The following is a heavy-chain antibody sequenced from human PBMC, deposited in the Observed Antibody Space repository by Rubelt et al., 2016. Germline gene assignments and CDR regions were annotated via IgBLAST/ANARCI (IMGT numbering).Heavy chain of an antibody. J-gene: IGHJ5*02. V-gene: IGHV4-61*01. CDR3: ARGAVAGIRAWFDP. CDR2: VYYSGST. D-gene: IGHD6-19*01. Sequence: QVQLQESGPGLVKPSETLSLTCTVSGGSVSSGSFYWSWLRQPPGKGLEWIGFVYYSGSTNYNPSLKGRVTISLDTSKTQFSLRLSSVTAADTALYYGARGAVAGIRAWFDPWGQGTLVTVSS. CDR1: GGSVSSGSFY.